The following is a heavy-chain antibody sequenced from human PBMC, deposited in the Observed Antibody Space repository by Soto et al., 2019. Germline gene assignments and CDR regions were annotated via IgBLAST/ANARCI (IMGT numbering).Heavy chain of an antibody. J-gene: IGHJ6*02. CDR2: IIPIFGTA. CDR3: ARGGIVVVPAGMDV. Sequence: GASVKVSCKASGGTFSSYAISWVRQAPGQGLEWMGGIIPIFGTANYAQKFQGRVTITADESTSTAYMELSSLRSEDTAVYYCARGGIVVVPAGMDVWGQGTTVTVSS. CDR1: GGTFSSYA. D-gene: IGHD2-2*01. V-gene: IGHV1-69*13.